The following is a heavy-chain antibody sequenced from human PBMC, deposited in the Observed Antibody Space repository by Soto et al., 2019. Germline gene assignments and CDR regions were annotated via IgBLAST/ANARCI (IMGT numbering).Heavy chain of an antibody. CDR2: IHYSGNT. D-gene: IGHD3-3*01. CDR3: ARDGVVRSSGYYYYGMDV. V-gene: IGHV4-59*01. Sequence: WTWIRQPPGTGLEWIGDIHYSGNTNYNPSLKSRVTISVDTSKNQFFLRLSSVTAADTAVYYCARDGVVRSSGYYYYGMDVWGQGTTVTVSS. J-gene: IGHJ6*02.